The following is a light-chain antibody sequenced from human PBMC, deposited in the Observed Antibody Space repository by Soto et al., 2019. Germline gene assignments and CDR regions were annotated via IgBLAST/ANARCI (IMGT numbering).Light chain of an antibody. CDR3: QQYGSSPGT. Sequence: EIVLTQSPGTLSLSPGERATPPCRASQNVCHRYLAWYQQKPGQAPSLLLYDTSTRATGVPDRFSGSGSGTDFALTISRVEPEDFALYFCQQYGSSPGTFGQGTKVEI. CDR2: DTS. J-gene: IGKJ1*01. V-gene: IGKV3-20*01. CDR1: QNVCHRY.